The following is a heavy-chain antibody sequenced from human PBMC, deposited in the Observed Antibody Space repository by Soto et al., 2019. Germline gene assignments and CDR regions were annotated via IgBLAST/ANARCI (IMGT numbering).Heavy chain of an antibody. CDR1: GGSISSYY. D-gene: IGHD6-19*01. V-gene: IGHV4-59*12. Sequence: PSETLSLTCTVSGGSISSYYWSWIRQPPGKGLEWIGYIYYSGSTNYNPSLKSRVTISVDTSKNQFSLKLSSVTAADTAVYYCASVGYSSGWCGFDPWGQGTLVTVSS. J-gene: IGHJ5*02. CDR3: ASVGYSSGWCGFDP. CDR2: IYYSGST.